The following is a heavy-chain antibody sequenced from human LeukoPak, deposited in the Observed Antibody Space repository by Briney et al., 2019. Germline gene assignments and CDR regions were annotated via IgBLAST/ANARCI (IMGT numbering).Heavy chain of an antibody. CDR1: GFTFSSYS. CDR3: ARTYCSGGSCHPRGYYFDY. V-gene: IGHV3-21*01. CDR2: IRSSSSYI. J-gene: IGHJ4*01. D-gene: IGHD2-15*01. Sequence: GGSLRLSCAASGFTFSSYSMNWVRQAPGKGLEWVSSIRSSSSYIYYADSVKGRFTISRDNAKNSLYLQMNSLRAEDTAVYYCARTYCSGGSCHPRGYYFDYWGHGTLVTVSS.